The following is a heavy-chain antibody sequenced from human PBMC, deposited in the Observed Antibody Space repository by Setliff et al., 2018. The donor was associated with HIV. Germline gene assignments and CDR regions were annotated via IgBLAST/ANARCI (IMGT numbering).Heavy chain of an antibody. D-gene: IGHD3-22*01. Sequence: PGGSLRLSCAASGFTFGSYTMNWVRQAPGKGLEWVTYMGFTSTSITYADSVKGRFTISRDNSKNTLYLQMNSLRAEDTVVYYCAKGHYSSGDSKQNGFDMWGQGTMVTVSS. V-gene: IGHV3-48*01. CDR1: GFTFGSYT. CDR3: AKGHYSSGDSKQNGFDM. J-gene: IGHJ3*02. CDR2: MGFTSTSI.